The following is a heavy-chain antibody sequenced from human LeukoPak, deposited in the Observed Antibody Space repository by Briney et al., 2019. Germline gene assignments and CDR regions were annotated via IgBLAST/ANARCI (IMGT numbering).Heavy chain of an antibody. D-gene: IGHD3-16*01. CDR1: GYTFNNYS. CDR2: IIPVFGAA. J-gene: IGHJ5*02. CDR3: ARERSASAGCLLSDHNWFDP. V-gene: IGHV1-69*05. Sequence: SVKVSCKASGYTFNNYSIRWVRQAPGQGLEWMGGIIPVFGAANYAQKVQGRVTITKDESTDTAYMELSSLRSEDTAVYYCARERSASAGCLLSDHNWFDPWGQGTLVTVSS.